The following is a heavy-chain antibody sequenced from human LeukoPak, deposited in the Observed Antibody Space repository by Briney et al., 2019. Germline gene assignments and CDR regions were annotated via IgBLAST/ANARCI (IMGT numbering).Heavy chain of an antibody. J-gene: IGHJ5*02. D-gene: IGHD4-17*01. Sequence: AGGSLRLSCAASGFTFNTYTMNWVRQAPGKGLEWVSYISGSSGIIDYADSVRGRFTISRDNAKNSLYLQMNSLRAEDTAVYYCAKALTTLTTVWDLWGQGTLVSVSS. CDR3: AKALTTLTTVWDL. V-gene: IGHV3-48*01. CDR1: GFTFNTYT. CDR2: ISGSSGII.